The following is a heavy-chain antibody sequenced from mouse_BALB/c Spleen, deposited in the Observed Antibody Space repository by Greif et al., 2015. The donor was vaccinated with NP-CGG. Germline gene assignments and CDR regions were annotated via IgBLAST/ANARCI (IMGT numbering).Heavy chain of an antibody. CDR2: SRNKANDYTT. CDR3: ARDDGYWYFDV. J-gene: IGHJ1*01. V-gene: IGHV7-1*02. D-gene: IGHD1-1*02. CDR1: GFTFSDFY. Sequence: EVKLMESGGGLVQPGGSLRLSCATSGFTFSDFYMEWVRQPPGKRLEWIAASRNKANDYTTEYSASVKGRFIVSRDTSQSILYLQMNALRAEDTASYYCARDDGYWYFDVWGAGTTVTVSS.